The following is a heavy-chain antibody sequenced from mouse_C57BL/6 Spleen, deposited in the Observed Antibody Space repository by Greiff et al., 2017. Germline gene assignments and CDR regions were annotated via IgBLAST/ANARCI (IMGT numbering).Heavy chain of an antibody. J-gene: IGHJ1*03. V-gene: IGHV1-69*01. D-gene: IGHD1-1*01. Sequence: QVQLQQPGAELVMPGASVKLSCKASGYTFTSYWMHWVKQRPGQGLEWIGEIDPADSYTNYNQKFKGKSTLTVDKSSSTAYMQLSSLTSEDSAVYSCARDYGSSYWDVDVWGTGTTVTVSS. CDR3: ARDYGSSYWDVDV. CDR2: IDPADSYT. CDR1: GYTFTSYW.